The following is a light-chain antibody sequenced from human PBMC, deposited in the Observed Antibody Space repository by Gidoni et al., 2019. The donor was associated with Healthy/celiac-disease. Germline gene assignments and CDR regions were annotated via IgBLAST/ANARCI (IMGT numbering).Light chain of an antibody. CDR3: QQSYSTPIT. Sequence: DIQMTQSPSSLSASVGDRVTITCRASQSMSSYLYWYQQKPGKAPKLLIYAASSLQSGVPSRFSGSGSGTDFTLTISSLQPEDFATYYCQQSYSTPITFGQGTRLEIK. CDR1: QSMSSY. V-gene: IGKV1-39*01. J-gene: IGKJ5*01. CDR2: AAS.